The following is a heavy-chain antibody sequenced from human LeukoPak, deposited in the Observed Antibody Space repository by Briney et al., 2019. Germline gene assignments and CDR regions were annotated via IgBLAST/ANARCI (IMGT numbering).Heavy chain of an antibody. CDR2: IYPSDSYT. CDR1: GYSFTSYW. V-gene: IGHV5-10-1*01. CDR3: ARRVKLGYCSSTSCFTLPYAFDI. J-gene: IGHJ3*02. D-gene: IGHD2-2*02. Sequence: ESLKISCKGSGYSFTSYWISWVRQMPGKGLEWMGRIYPSDSYTLYSPSFQGHVTISADKSISTAYLQWSSLKASDTAMYYCARRVKLGYCSSTSCFTLPYAFDIWGQGTMVTVSS.